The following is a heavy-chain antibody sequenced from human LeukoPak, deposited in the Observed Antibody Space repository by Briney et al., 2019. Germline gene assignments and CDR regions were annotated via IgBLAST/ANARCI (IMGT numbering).Heavy chain of an antibody. V-gene: IGHV3-53*04. CDR2: IYSTGTT. CDR1: RFSVSSSY. Sequence: GGSLRLSCAVSRFSVSSSYMSWVRQAPGKGLECVSFIYSTGTTNYADSVKGRFTISRHNSENTLYLQMNSLTDEDTAVYYCARALVGANSWFDPWGQGTLVTVSS. D-gene: IGHD1-26*01. CDR3: ARALVGANSWFDP. J-gene: IGHJ5*02.